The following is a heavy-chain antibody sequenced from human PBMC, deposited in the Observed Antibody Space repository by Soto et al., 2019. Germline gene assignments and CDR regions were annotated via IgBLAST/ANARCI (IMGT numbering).Heavy chain of an antibody. D-gene: IGHD2-2*02. Sequence: ASVKVSCKASGYTFTSYGISWVRQAPGQGLEWMGWISAYNGNTNYAQKLQGRVTMTTDTSTSTAYMELRSLRSDDTAAYYCARAARGYCSSTSCYRVGFDPWGQGTLVTVYS. J-gene: IGHJ5*02. CDR2: ISAYNGNT. CDR1: GYTFTSYG. V-gene: IGHV1-18*04. CDR3: ARAARGYCSSTSCYRVGFDP.